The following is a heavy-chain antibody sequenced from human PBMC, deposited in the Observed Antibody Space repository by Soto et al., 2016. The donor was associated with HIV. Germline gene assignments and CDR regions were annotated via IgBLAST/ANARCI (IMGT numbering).Heavy chain of an antibody. J-gene: IGHJ6*02. D-gene: IGHD6-6*01. CDR2: INHSGRT. Sequence: QVQLQQWGAGLVKSSETLSLTCAIYGGSFDSYYWSWIRQPPGKGLEWIGEINHSGRTNYNPSLKSRVAISIDKSKNQFSLKLRTVSVADTARNIIGXRVYGGPSRPPNNYYGIGVWAYGTTVT. CDR3: GXRVYGGPSRPPNNYYGIGV. CDR1: GGSFDSYY. V-gene: IGHV4-34*01.